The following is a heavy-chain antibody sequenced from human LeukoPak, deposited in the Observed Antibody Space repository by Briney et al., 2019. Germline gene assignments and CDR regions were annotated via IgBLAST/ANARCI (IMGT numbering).Heavy chain of an antibody. CDR3: ARHVYCTNGICSDY. Sequence: SEALSLTCTVSVGSLISYYWSCIRQRPGEGLGWAAHIHYGGSTNYIPSLKSRVTMSVDTSKNPLSLKLSSVTAADTAVYYCARHVYCTNGICSDYWGQGTLVTVSS. J-gene: IGHJ4*02. CDR1: VGSLISYY. V-gene: IGHV4-59*08. D-gene: IGHD2-8*01. CDR2: IHYGGST.